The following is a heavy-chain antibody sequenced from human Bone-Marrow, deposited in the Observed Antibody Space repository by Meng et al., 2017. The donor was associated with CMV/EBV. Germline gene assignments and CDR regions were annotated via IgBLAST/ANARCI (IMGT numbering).Heavy chain of an antibody. V-gene: IGHV1-8*01. CDR1: GYTFTSYD. Sequence: ASVKVSCKASGYTFTSYDINWVRQATGQGLEWMGWMNPNSGNTGYAQKFQGRVTMTRNTSISTAYMELSSLRSEDTAVYYCARDRTRPYSSSAGGYYYGMDVWGQGTTVTVSS. CDR3: ARDRTRPYSSSAGGYYYGMDV. CDR2: MNPNSGNT. J-gene: IGHJ6*02. D-gene: IGHD6-6*01.